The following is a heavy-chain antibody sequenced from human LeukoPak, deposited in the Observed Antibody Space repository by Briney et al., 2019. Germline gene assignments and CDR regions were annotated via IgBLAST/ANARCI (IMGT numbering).Heavy chain of an antibody. V-gene: IGHV4-34*01. CDR1: GGPLSGYY. CDR3: ARVVIPVNYFDY. CDR2: INHSGST. J-gene: IGHJ4*02. D-gene: IGHD3-22*01. Sequence: SETLSLTCAVYGGPLSGYYWSWIRQPPGKGLEWIGEINHSGSTNYNPSLKSRVTISVDTSKNQFSLKLSSVTAADTAVYYCARVVIPVNYFDYWGQGTLVTVSS.